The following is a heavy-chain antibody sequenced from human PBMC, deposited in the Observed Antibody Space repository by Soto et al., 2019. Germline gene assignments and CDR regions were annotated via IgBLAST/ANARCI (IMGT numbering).Heavy chain of an antibody. Sequence: QVQLVESGGGVGQPGRSLRLSCAASGFTFSTYGMHWVRQAPGKGLEWVAVIWNDGSSKYYADSVKGRFTISRDNSKNTLYLQMNSLRAEETAVYYCARVLRYFDWDYAFDIWGQGTMVTVSS. CDR1: GFTFSTYG. J-gene: IGHJ3*02. D-gene: IGHD3-9*01. CDR3: ARVLRYFDWDYAFDI. V-gene: IGHV3-33*01. CDR2: IWNDGSSK.